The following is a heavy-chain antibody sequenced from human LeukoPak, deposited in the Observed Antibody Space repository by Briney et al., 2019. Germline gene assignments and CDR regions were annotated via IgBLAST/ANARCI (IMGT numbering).Heavy chain of an antibody. CDR1: GFIFSSYS. Sequence: PGGSLRLSCAASGFIFSSYSMNWVRQAPGKGLEWVSSISSSSSYIYYADSVKGRFTISRDNAKNSLYLQMNSLRAEDTAVYYCARDLPRFPATSFDYWGQGTLVTVSS. CDR3: ARDLPRFPATSFDY. CDR2: ISSSSSYI. J-gene: IGHJ4*02. D-gene: IGHD2-2*01. V-gene: IGHV3-21*01.